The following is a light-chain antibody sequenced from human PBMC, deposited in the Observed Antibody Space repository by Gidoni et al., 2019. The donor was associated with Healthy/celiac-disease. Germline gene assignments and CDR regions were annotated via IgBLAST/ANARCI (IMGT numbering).Light chain of an antibody. V-gene: IGKV1-33*01. CDR3: QQYDSLPFT. CDR1: QSISNY. Sequence: IQMTQSPSSLSASVGDRVTITCLASQSISNYLNWYQQKPGKAPKLLIYDASNLETGVPSRFSGSGSGTDFTFTISSLQPEDIATYYCQQYDSLPFTFGEGTKVEIK. CDR2: DAS. J-gene: IGKJ1*01.